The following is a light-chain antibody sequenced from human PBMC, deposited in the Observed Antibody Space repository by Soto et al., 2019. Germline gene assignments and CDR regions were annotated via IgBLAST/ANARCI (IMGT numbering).Light chain of an antibody. Sequence: QSVLTQPPSVSGAPGQRVTISCTGSSSNIGAGYDVHWYQQLPGTAPKLLIYGNINRPSGVPDRFSGSKSGTSASLAITGLQAEDEADYYCQSDDSGLVFGGGTKVTVL. CDR1: SSNIGAGYD. CDR2: GNI. V-gene: IGLV1-40*01. CDR3: QSDDSGLV. J-gene: IGLJ2*01.